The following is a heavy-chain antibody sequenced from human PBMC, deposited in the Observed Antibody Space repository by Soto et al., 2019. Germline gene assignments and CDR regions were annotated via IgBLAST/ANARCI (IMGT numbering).Heavy chain of an antibody. CDR3: ARDQDHYDYVWGSYRRGYYYGMDV. D-gene: IGHD3-16*02. J-gene: IGHJ6*02. Sequence: SETLSLTCTVSGGSVSSGSYYWSWIRQPPGKGLEWIGYIYYSGSTNYNPSLKSRVTISVDTSKNQFSLKLSSVTAADTAVYYCARDQDHYDYVWGSYRRGYYYGMDVWGQGTTVTVSS. CDR1: GGSVSSGSYY. V-gene: IGHV4-61*01. CDR2: IYYSGST.